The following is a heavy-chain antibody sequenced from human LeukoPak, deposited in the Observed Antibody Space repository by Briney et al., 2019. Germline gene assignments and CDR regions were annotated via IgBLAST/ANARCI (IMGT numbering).Heavy chain of an antibody. V-gene: IGHV4-34*01. Sequence: SETLSLTCAVYGGSFSGYYWSWIRQPPGKGLEWIGEINHSGSTNYNPPLKSRVTISVDTSKNQFSLKLSSVTAADTAVYYCARGGKAVPGYGSGSYHRDFDLWGRGTLVTVSS. CDR3: ARGGKAVPGYGSGSYHRDFDL. CDR1: GGSFSGYY. D-gene: IGHD3-10*01. J-gene: IGHJ2*01. CDR2: INHSGST.